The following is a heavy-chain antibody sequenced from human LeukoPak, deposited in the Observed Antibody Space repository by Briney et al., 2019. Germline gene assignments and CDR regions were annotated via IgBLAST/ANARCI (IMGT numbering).Heavy chain of an antibody. CDR2: ISWNSGSI. D-gene: IGHD6-13*01. J-gene: IGHJ6*02. Sequence: GGSLRLSCAASGFTFDDYAMHWVRQAPGKGLEWVSGISWNSGSIGYADSVKGRFTISRDNAKNSLYLQMNSLRAEDTALYYCAKAIAAAGTDYYYGMDVWGQGTTVTVSS. V-gene: IGHV3-9*01. CDR1: GFTFDDYA. CDR3: AKAIAAAGTDYYYGMDV.